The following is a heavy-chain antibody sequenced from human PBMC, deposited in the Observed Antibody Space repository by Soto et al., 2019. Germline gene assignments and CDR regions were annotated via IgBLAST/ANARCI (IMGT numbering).Heavy chain of an antibody. Sequence: EVQLLESGGGLVQPGGSLRLSCAASGFTFSSYAMSWVRQAPGKGLEWVSAISGSDGTKYYADSVKGRFTISRDNSNNTLYLQMNSLRAEDTALYYCAKDRLGATPYYFDYWGQGTLVTVST. CDR1: GFTFSSYA. CDR3: AKDRLGATPYYFDY. V-gene: IGHV3-23*01. CDR2: ISGSDGTK. J-gene: IGHJ4*02. D-gene: IGHD1-26*01.